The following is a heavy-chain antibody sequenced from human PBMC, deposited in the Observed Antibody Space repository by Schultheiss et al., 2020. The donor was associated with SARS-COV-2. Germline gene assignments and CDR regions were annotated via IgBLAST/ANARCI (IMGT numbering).Heavy chain of an antibody. V-gene: IGHV3-30*18. Sequence: GESLKISCEASGFTFTTHGMHWVRQAPGKGLEWVAIISYDGSKIFYADSVQGRFVISRDNSKNTLYLEMTRLRAEDTAVYYCAKDMTSMIVVTACRHWGQGTLVTVSS. D-gene: IGHD3-22*01. CDR2: ISYDGSKI. CDR3: AKDMTSMIVVTACRH. CDR1: GFTFTTHG. J-gene: IGHJ1*01.